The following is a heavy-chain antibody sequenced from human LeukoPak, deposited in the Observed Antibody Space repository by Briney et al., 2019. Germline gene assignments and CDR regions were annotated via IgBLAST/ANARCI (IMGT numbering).Heavy chain of an antibody. CDR3: ASHATYYYDSSGYYEY. CDR1: GFTFSSYA. J-gene: IGHJ4*02. CDR2: ISGSGGTT. V-gene: IGHV3-23*01. Sequence: GGSLRLSCAASGFTFSSYAMTWVRQAPGKGLEWVSAISGSGGTTHFADSVKGRFTISRDNSKNSLYLQMNSLRAEDTAVYYCASHATYYYDSSGYYEYWGQGTLVTVSS. D-gene: IGHD3-22*01.